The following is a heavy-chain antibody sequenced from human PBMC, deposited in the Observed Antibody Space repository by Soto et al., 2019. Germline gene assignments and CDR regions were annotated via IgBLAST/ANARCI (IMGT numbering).Heavy chain of an antibody. V-gene: IGHV4-39*01. CDR2: FFIGGNT. D-gene: IGHD3-22*01. CDR3: ARARQYYDCELDP. Sequence: PSETLSLTCTVSGGSISSSTYYWGWMRQPPGKGLEWIASFFIGGNTYYNPSLKSRVTISVDTSKNQFSLKLSSVTAADTAVYYCARARQYYDCELDPWGQGTLVTVSS. CDR1: GGSISSSTYY. J-gene: IGHJ5*02.